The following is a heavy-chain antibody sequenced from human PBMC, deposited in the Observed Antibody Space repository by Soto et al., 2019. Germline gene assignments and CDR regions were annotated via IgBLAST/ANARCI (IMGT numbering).Heavy chain of an antibody. V-gene: IGHV3-74*01. Sequence: GGSLRLSCAASGFTLSNYWIHWVRQAPGKGLVWVSRMNSDGSSTSYADSVKGRFTISRDNAKNTLYLQMNSLRAEDTAVYYCARDRPYYDILTGYYRSDGMDVWGQGTTVTVSS. J-gene: IGHJ6*02. D-gene: IGHD3-9*01. CDR1: GFTLSNYW. CDR2: MNSDGSST. CDR3: ARDRPYYDILTGYYRSDGMDV.